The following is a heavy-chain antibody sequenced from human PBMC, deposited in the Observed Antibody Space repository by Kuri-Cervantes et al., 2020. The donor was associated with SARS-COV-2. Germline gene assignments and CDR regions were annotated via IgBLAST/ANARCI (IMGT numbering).Heavy chain of an antibody. Sequence: GSLRLSCTVSGGSISSSSYYWGWIRQPPGKGLGWIGSIYYSGSTYYNPSLKSRVTISVDTSKNQFSLKLSSVTAADTAVYYCARSRGYCSSTSCFYYYGMDVWGQGTTVTVSS. D-gene: IGHD2-2*01. CDR2: IYYSGST. CDR1: GGSISSSSYY. J-gene: IGHJ6*02. CDR3: ARSRGYCSSTSCFYYYGMDV. V-gene: IGHV4-39*01.